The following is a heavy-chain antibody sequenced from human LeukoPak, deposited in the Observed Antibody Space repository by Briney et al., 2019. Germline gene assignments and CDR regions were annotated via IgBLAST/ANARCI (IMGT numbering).Heavy chain of an antibody. V-gene: IGHV3-30*18. J-gene: IGHJ4*02. CDR3: AKDSSGWEGFDY. CDR1: GFTFSSYG. CDR2: ISYDGSNK. D-gene: IGHD6-19*01. Sequence: GSLRLSCAASGFTFSSYGMHWVRQAPGKGLEWVAVISYDGSNKYYADSVKGRFTISRDNSKNTLYLQTNSLRAEDTAVYYCAKDSSGWEGFDYWGQGTLVTVSS.